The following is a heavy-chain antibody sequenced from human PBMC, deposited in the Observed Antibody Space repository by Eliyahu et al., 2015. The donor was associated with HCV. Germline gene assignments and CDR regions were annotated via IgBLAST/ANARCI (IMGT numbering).Heavy chain of an antibody. CDR3: TTGAPGGFDDDFDX. V-gene: IGHV3-15*01. J-gene: IGHJ6*02. Sequence: VKGRFTISRDDSKSXLYLQMNSLKTEDTAVXYCTTGAPGGFDDDFDXWGQGTTVTVSS. D-gene: IGHD3-3*01.